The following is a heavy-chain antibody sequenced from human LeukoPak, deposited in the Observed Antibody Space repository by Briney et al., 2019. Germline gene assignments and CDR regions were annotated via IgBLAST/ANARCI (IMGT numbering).Heavy chain of an antibody. V-gene: IGHV4-30-2*01. CDR2: IYHSGST. J-gene: IGHJ6*03. Sequence: SETLSLTCTVSGGSISSGGYYWSWIRQPPGKGLEWIGYIYHSGSTYYNPSLKSRVTISVDTSKNQFSLKLSSVTAADTAVYYCARLRPFWSGFISQNYYYYYMDVWGKGTTVTVSS. CDR1: GGSISSGGYY. CDR3: ARLRPFWSGFISQNYYYYYMDV. D-gene: IGHD3-3*01.